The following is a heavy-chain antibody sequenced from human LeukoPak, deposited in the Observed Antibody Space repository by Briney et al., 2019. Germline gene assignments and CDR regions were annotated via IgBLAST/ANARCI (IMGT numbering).Heavy chain of an antibody. D-gene: IGHD2-15*01. V-gene: IGHV3-23*01. CDR1: GFTFSTYA. J-gene: IGHJ4*02. CDR3: AKELLGGGNCYCVLGY. Sequence: PGGSLRLSCAASGFTFSTYAMNWVRQAPGKGLEWVSGISGSGDTTYYADSVKGRFTISRDNSKNTLYLQMNSLRAEDTALYYCAKELLGGGNCYCVLGYWGQGTLVTVSS. CDR2: ISGSGDTT.